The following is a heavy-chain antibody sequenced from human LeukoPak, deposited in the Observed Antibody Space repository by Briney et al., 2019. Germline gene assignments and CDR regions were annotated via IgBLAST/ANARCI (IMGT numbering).Heavy chain of an antibody. D-gene: IGHD3-10*01. J-gene: IGHJ5*02. CDR3: ASAVNYYGSGSPNWFDP. Sequence: ASVKVSCKASGYTFTSYGISWVRQAPGQGLEWMGWISAYNGNTTYAHKLQGRVTMTTDTSTSTAYMELRSLRSDDTAVYYCASAVNYYGSGSPNWFDPWGQGTLVTVSS. V-gene: IGHV1-18*01. CDR2: ISAYNGNT. CDR1: GYTFTSYG.